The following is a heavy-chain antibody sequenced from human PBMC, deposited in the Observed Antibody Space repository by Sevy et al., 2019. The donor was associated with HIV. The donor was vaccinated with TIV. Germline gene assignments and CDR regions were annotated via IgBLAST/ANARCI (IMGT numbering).Heavy chain of an antibody. CDR1: GFIFSNFA. D-gene: IGHD1-26*01. CDR2: TSYDGSHK. CDR3: ARGENDDEFFQY. V-gene: IGHV3-30*04. Sequence: GGSLRLSCTVSGFIFSNFAMHWVRQAPGKGLEWVAVTSYDGSHKYYADSVKGRFTVSRDNSRKIRSLEMSSLTRDDTAVHYCARGENDDEFFQYWGQGTLVTVSS. J-gene: IGHJ1*01.